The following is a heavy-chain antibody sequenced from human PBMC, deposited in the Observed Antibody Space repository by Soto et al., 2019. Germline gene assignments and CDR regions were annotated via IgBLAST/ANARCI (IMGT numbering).Heavy chain of an antibody. J-gene: IGHJ2*01. CDR1: GFTFSGYA. Sequence: EVQLLESGGGLVQPGGSLRLSCAASGFTFSGYAMNWVRQAPGKGLEWVYANSTSGGSTYYADSVKGRFTISRDNSKNMVYLQMNSLRAEDPAVYYCAKGLGHCSGGNFYGNGYFKLGGRGTLVTFSP. CDR3: AKGLGHCSGGNFYGNGYFKL. D-gene: IGHD2-15*01. CDR2: NSTSGGST. V-gene: IGHV3-23*01.